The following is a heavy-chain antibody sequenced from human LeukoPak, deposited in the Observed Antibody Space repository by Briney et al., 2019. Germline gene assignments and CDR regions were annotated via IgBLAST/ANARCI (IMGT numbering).Heavy chain of an antibody. CDR1: GFTFDDYA. Sequence: GGSQRLSCAASGFTFDDYAMHWVRQSPGEGLEWVSGISGSGGSTYYADSVKGRFTISRDNSKNTLYLQMNSLRAEDTAVYYCAKDIGRRIFGVAYDAFDIWGQGTMLTVSS. CDR3: AKDIGRRIFGVAYDAFDI. D-gene: IGHD3-3*01. CDR2: ISGSGGST. V-gene: IGHV3-23*01. J-gene: IGHJ3*02.